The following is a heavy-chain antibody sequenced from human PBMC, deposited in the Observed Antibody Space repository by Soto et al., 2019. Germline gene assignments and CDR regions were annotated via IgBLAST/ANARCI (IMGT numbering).Heavy chain of an antibody. J-gene: IGHJ4*02. CDR1: GFTFSSYG. V-gene: IGHV3-23*01. Sequence: GGSLRLSCAASGFTFSSYGMDWVRLAPGKGLEWVSAISAGGGNTYYADSVKGRFTISRDNSKNTLFLQMNSLRTEDTAIYYCAKELGHSKPFDYWGQGTLVTVSS. D-gene: IGHD4-4*01. CDR2: ISAGGGNT. CDR3: AKELGHSKPFDY.